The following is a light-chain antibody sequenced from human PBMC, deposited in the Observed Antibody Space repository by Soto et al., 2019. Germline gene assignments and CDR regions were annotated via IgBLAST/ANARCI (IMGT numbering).Light chain of an antibody. CDR1: QSVSSSY. CDR2: DAS. V-gene: IGKV3-20*01. J-gene: IGKJ2*01. Sequence: EIVLTQSPGTLSLSPGERATLSCRASQSVSSSYLAWYQQKPGQAPRLLIYDASSRATGIPDRFSGSGSGVDFTLTIRRLEPEDFAVYYCQQYSSSPAMYTFGQGTKLEIK. CDR3: QQYSSSPAMYT.